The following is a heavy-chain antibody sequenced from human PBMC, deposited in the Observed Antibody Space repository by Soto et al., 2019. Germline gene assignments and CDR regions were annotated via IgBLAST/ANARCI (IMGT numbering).Heavy chain of an antibody. Sequence: ETLSPTCSVYGGSFIGYSWSWIRQPPGTGLEWIGEINHSGSTNYNPSLKSRVTISVDTSKNQFSLKLSSVTAADTAVYYCARGFRYSRSWYGEVWWFDPWGQGTLVTVSS. J-gene: IGHJ5*02. V-gene: IGHV4-34*01. CDR2: INHSGST. D-gene: IGHD6-13*01. CDR3: ARGFRYSRSWYGEVWWFDP. CDR1: GGSFIGYS.